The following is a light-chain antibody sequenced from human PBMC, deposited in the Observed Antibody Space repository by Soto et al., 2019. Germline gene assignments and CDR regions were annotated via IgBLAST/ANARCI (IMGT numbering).Light chain of an antibody. CDR3: QQYYSYPLT. V-gene: IGKV1-8*01. CDR1: QGISSY. J-gene: IGKJ4*01. Sequence: AIRMTQSPSSFSASTGDRVTITCRARQGISSYLAWYQHKPGKAPKLLIYAASTLQSGVPSRFSGSGSGTDFTLTISCLQSEDFATYYCQQYYSYPLTFGVGTKVEIK. CDR2: AAS.